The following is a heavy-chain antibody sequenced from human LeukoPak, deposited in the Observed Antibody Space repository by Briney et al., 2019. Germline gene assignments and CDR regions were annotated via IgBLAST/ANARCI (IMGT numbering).Heavy chain of an antibody. CDR2: INSDGSST. CDR1: GFTFSSYW. D-gene: IGHD2-15*01. Sequence: GGSLRLSCAASGFTFSSYWMHWVRQAPGRGLVWVSRINSDGSSTSYADSVKGRFTISRDNAKNTLYLQMNSLRAEDTAVYYCASLGYCSGGSCDYWGQGTLVTVSS. CDR3: ASLGYCSGGSCDY. J-gene: IGHJ4*02. V-gene: IGHV3-74*01.